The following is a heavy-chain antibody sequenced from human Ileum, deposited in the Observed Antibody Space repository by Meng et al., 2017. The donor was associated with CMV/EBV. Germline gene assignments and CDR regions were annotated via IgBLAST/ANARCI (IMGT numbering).Heavy chain of an antibody. J-gene: IGHJ4*02. CDR3: ARDPITMVRGSRRPLGD. V-gene: IGHV3-11*04. CDR2: ISSSGSTI. D-gene: IGHD3-10*01. CDR1: GFTFSDYY. Sequence: GGSLRLSCAASGFTFSDYYMSWIRQAPGKGLEWVSYISSSGSTIYYADSVKGRFTISRDNAKNSLYLQMNSLRAEDTAVYYCARDPITMVRGSRRPLGDWGQGTPVTVSS.